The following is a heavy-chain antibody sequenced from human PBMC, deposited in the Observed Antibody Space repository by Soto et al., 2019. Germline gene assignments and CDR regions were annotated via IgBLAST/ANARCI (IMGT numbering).Heavy chain of an antibody. Sequence: SGPTLVNPTQTLRLACTFSGFPLSTSGVGVGWIRQPPGKALECLALIFWDDDKRYSSSLRSRLTITKDTSKNQVVLTMTNMDPVDTATYYCVLIRCVGHCLTFYSSHAYYGLDVWGQGT. CDR3: VLIRCVGHCLTFYSSHAYYGLDV. CDR2: IFWDDDK. CDR1: GFPLSTSGVG. J-gene: IGHJ6*02. V-gene: IGHV2-5*02. D-gene: IGHD2-21*02.